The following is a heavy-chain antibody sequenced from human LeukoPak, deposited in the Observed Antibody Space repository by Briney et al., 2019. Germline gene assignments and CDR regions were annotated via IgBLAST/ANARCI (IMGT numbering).Heavy chain of an antibody. D-gene: IGHD5-12*01. CDR1: GGTFSSYA. CDR2: IIPILGIA. Sequence: ASVKVSCKASGGTFSSYAISWVRQAPGQGLEWMGRIIPILGIANYAQKFQGRVTITADKSTSTAYMELSSLRSEDTAVYYCARDPYSGYDFPVVAWGQGTLVTVSS. CDR3: ARDPYSGYDFPVVA. J-gene: IGHJ5*02. V-gene: IGHV1-69*04.